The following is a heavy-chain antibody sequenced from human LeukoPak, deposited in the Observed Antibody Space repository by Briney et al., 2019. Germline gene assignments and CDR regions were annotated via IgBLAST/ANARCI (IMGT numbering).Heavy chain of an antibody. V-gene: IGHV4-39*01. D-gene: IGHD3-22*01. CDR2: IYYSGSI. CDR1: GGSISSSSYY. J-gene: IGHJ4*02. CDR3: ARHERNYDSSGYYLATLYFDY. Sequence: SETLSLTCTVSGGSISSSSYYWGWIRQPPGKGLERIGSIYYSGSIYYIPSLKSQVTISVDTTKNQFSLKLSSVTAADTAVYYCARHERNYDSSGYYLATLYFDYWGQGTLVTVSS.